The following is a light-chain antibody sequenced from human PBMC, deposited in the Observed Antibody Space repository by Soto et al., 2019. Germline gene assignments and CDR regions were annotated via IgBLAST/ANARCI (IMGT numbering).Light chain of an antibody. CDR2: SNN. CDR3: AAWDDSLMRV. CDR1: SSNIGSNT. J-gene: IGLJ2*01. V-gene: IGLV1-44*01. Sequence: QSVLTQPPSASGTPGQRVTISCSGSSSNIGSNTVNWYQQLPGTAPKLLIYSNNQRPSGVPDRFSGSKSGTSASLALSGLQSEDEAEYYCAAWDDSLMRVFGGGTKVTVL.